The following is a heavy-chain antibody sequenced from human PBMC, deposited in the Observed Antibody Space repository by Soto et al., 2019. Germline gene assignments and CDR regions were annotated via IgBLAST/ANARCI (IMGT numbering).Heavy chain of an antibody. CDR2: IHHSGST. Sequence: NPSETLSLTCAVSAYSITSDYHWGWIRQPPGKGLEWIASIHHSGSTFYNPSLKSRVTISVDTSKNQFSLELSSVTAADTAVFYCARAPGDLVHYFDYWGQGTLVTVSS. V-gene: IGHV4-38-2*01. CDR1: AYSITSDYH. CDR3: ARAPGDLVHYFDY. D-gene: IGHD7-27*01. J-gene: IGHJ4*02.